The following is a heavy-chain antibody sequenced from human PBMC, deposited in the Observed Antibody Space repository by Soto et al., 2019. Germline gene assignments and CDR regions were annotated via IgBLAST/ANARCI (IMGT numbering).Heavy chain of an antibody. CDR2: ISSSSSYI. CDR3: ARVYCSGGSCYSSYFDY. V-gene: IGHV3-21*01. J-gene: IGHJ4*02. Sequence: GGSLRLSCAASGFTFSIYSMNWVRQAPGKGLEWVSSISSSSSYIYYADSVKGRFTISRDNAKNSLYLQMNSLRAEDTAVYYCARVYCSGGSCYSSYFDYWGQGTLVTVSS. CDR1: GFTFSIYS. D-gene: IGHD2-15*01.